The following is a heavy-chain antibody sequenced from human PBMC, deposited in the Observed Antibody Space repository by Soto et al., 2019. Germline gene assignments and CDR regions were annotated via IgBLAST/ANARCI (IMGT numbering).Heavy chain of an antibody. CDR3: ARTDEEAAGIVWFAP. Sequence: QVQLQESGPGLVKPSETLSLTCTVSGGSISSYYWSWIRQPPGKGLEWIGYIYYSGSTNYNPSLKRRGTISVDTSKNHFALKLSSVTAADTAVYYCARTDEEAAGIVWFAPWGQGTLVTVSS. V-gene: IGHV4-59*01. J-gene: IGHJ5*02. CDR1: GGSISSYY. D-gene: IGHD6-13*01. CDR2: IYYSGST.